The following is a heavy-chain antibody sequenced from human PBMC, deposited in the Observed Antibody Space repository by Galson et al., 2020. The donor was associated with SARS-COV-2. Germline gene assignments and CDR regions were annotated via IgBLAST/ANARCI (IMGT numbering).Heavy chain of an antibody. J-gene: IGHJ6*02. CDR1: GGSISSSNW. CDR2: IYHSGST. CDR3: ASYLYYYGLGSYNYYYYGMDV. V-gene: IGHV4-4*02. D-gene: IGHD3-10*01. Sequence: SETLSLTCAVSGGSISSSNWWSWVRQPPGKGLEWIGEIYHSGSTNYNPSLKSRVTISVDKSKNQFSLKLSSVTAADTAVYYCASYLYYYGLGSYNYYYYGMDVWGQGTTVTVSS.